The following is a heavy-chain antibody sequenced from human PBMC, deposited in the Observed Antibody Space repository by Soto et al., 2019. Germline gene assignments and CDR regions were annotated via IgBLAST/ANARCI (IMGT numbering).Heavy chain of an antibody. CDR3: AKPGQVLRYFDWPSVLDY. CDR1: GFTFSSYA. Sequence: EVQLLESGGGLVQPGGSLRLSCAASGFTFSSYAMSWVRQAPGKGLEWVSAISGSGGSTYYADSVKGRFTISRDNSKNTLYLQMNSLRAEDTAVYYCAKPGQVLRYFDWPSVLDYWGQGTLVTVSS. V-gene: IGHV3-23*01. J-gene: IGHJ4*02. D-gene: IGHD3-9*01. CDR2: ISGSGGST.